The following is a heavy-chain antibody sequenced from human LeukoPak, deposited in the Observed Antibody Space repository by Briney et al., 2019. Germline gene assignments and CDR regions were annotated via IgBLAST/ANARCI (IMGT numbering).Heavy chain of an antibody. J-gene: IGHJ4*02. CDR1: GGSISSSSYY. D-gene: IGHD4-17*01. V-gene: IGHV4-39*01. Sequence: SETLSLACTVSGGSISSSSYYWGWIRQPPGKGLEWIGGIYYSGSTYYNPSLKSRVTISVDTSKNQFSLKLSSVTAADTAVYYCARATPYGDYAFDYWGQGTLVTVSS. CDR2: IYYSGST. CDR3: ARATPYGDYAFDY.